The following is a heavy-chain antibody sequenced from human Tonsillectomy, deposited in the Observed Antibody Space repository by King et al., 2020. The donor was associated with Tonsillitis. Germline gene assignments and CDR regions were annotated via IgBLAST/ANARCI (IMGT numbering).Heavy chain of an antibody. CDR1: GFTFGDYA. D-gene: IGHD4-17*01. CDR3: TIGSYGYYFDY. CDR2: IRSKAYGGTT. J-gene: IGHJ4*02. Sequence: QLVQSGGGLVQPGRSLRLSCTASGFTFGDYAMSWFRQAPGKGLEGVGFIRSKAYGGTTEYAASVKGRFTISRDDSKSIAYLQMNSLETEDTAVYYCTIGSYGYYFDYWGQGTLVTVSS. V-gene: IGHV3-49*03.